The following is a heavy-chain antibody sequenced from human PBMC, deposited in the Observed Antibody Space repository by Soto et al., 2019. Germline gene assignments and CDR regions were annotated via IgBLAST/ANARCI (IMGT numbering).Heavy chain of an antibody. CDR2: IWYDGSKK. CDR1: GFTFSSHA. D-gene: IGHD5-12*01. J-gene: IGHJ4*02. Sequence: QVQLVESGGGVVQPGRSLRLSCAASGFTFSSHAMHWVRQAPGKGLEWVAVIWYDGSKKYYADSVKGRFTVARDDSKNTLYLQMNSLRVDYTAVYYCARDPGYSGFDFDYWGQGTLVTVSS. CDR3: ARDPGYSGFDFDY. V-gene: IGHV3-33*01.